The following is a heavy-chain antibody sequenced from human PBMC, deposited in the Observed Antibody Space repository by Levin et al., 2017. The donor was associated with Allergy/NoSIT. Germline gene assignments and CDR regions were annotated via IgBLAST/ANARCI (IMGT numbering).Heavy chain of an antibody. V-gene: IGHV3-30-3*01. CDR3: ARPQFSYDWARFDY. CDR1: GFTFSSYA. D-gene: IGHD5-12*01. CDR2: ISYDGSNK. J-gene: IGHJ4*02. Sequence: GSLRLSCAASGFTFSSYAMHWVRQAPGKGLEWVAVISYDGSNKYYADSVKGRFTISRDNSKNTLYLQMNSLRAEDTAVYYCARPQFSYDWARFDYWGQGTLVTVSS.